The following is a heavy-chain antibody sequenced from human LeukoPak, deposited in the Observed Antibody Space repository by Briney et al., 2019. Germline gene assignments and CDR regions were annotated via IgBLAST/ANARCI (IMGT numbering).Heavy chain of an antibody. CDR1: GYTFTSYD. V-gene: IGHV1-2*02. Sequence: GASVKVSCKASGYTFTSYDINWVRQAPGQGLEWMGWINPNSGGTNYAQKFQGRVTMTRDTSISTAYMELSRLRSDDTAVYYCASHCSSTSCSLENYYYMDVWGKGTTVTVSS. J-gene: IGHJ6*03. CDR3: ASHCSSTSCSLENYYYMDV. CDR2: INPNSGGT. D-gene: IGHD2-2*01.